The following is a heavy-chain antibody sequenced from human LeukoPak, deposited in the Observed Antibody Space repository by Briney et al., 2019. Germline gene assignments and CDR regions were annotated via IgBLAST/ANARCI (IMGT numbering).Heavy chain of an antibody. J-gene: IGHJ4*02. Sequence: PSETLSLTCAVYGGSFSGYYWSWIRQPPGKGLEWIGEINHSGSTNYYASLKSRVTISIDTSKNQFSLKLSSVTAADTAVYYCARDSRDTAMVTCFDYWGQGTLVPGSS. CDR1: GGSFSGYY. V-gene: IGHV4-34*01. CDR2: INHSGST. D-gene: IGHD5-18*01. CDR3: ARDSRDTAMVTCFDY.